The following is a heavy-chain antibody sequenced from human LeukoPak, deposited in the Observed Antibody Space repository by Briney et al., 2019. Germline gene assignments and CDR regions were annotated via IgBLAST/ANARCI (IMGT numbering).Heavy chain of an antibody. J-gene: IGHJ5*02. Sequence: PGGSLRLSCAASGFSFSNYNMNWVRQAPGKGLGWVSAISGSGGSTYYADSVKGRFTISRDNSKNTLYLQMNSLRAEDTAVYYCAKDIPNWFDPWGQGTLVTVSS. CDR1: GFSFSNYN. CDR3: AKDIPNWFDP. CDR2: ISGSGGST. V-gene: IGHV3-23*01.